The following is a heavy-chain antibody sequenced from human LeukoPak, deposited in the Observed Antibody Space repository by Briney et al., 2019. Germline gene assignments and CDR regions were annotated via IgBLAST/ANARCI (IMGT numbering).Heavy chain of an antibody. J-gene: IGHJ6*02. CDR2: ISAYNGNT. D-gene: IGHD4-11*01. CDR1: GYTFTSYG. V-gene: IGHV1-18*01. Sequence: ASVKVSCKASGYTFTSYGISWVRQAPGQGLEWMEWISAYNGNTNYAQKLQGRVTMTTDTSTSTAYMELRSLRSDDTAVYYCARRMTSAYYYGMDVWGQGTTVTVSS. CDR3: ARRMTSAYYYGMDV.